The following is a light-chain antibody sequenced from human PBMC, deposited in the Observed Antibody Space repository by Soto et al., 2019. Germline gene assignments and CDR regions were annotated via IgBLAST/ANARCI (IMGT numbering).Light chain of an antibody. V-gene: IGKV3-20*01. CDR2: GAS. J-gene: IGKJ5*01. CDR3: QQYGSSPIT. Sequence: EIVLTQSPGTLSLSPGERATLSCRSSQSVSSSYLAWYQQKPGQSPRLLIYGASSRATGIPDRFSGSGSGPDFTLTISRLEPADFAVYYCQQYGSSPITFGQGTRLEIK. CDR1: QSVSSSY.